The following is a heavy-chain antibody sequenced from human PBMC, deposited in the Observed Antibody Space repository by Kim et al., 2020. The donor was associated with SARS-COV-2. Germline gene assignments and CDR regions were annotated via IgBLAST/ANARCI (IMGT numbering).Heavy chain of an antibody. V-gene: IGHV3-23*01. CDR1: GFTFTRYA. Sequence: GGSLRLSCAASGFTFTRYAMSWVRQTPGKGLEWVSAISGSGAKIYYADSVKGRFTISRDTSKSTLYLQMNSLRAEDTAVYYCAKDSGNDYVDQLDYWGQGTLVTVSS. CDR3: AKDSGNDYVDQLDY. D-gene: IGHD4-17*01. J-gene: IGHJ4*02. CDR2: ISGSGAKI.